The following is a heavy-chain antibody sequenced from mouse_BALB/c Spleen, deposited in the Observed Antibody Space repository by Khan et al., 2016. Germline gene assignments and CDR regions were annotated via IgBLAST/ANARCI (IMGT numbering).Heavy chain of an antibody. Sequence: EVKLLESGGGLVQPGGSLKLSCAASGFDFSRYWMNWVRQAPGKGLEWIGEINSDSSTINYTPSLKDKFIISRDNAKNTLYLQMRKVRSEDTALYYCARLYYYGCVDYWGQGTTLTVSS. V-gene: IGHV4-1*02. J-gene: IGHJ2*01. D-gene: IGHD1-1*01. CDR3: ARLYYYGCVDY. CDR2: INSDSSTI. CDR1: GFDFSRYW.